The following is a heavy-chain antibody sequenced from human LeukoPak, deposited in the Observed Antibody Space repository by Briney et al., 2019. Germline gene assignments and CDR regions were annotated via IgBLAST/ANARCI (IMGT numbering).Heavy chain of an antibody. CDR3: ARDQGIAVAGLLYYYGMDV. Sequence: ASVKVSCKASGYTFTSYYMHWVRQAPGQELEWMGIINPSGGSTSYAQKFQGRVTMTRDTSTSTVYMELSSLGSEDTAVYYCARDQGIAVAGLLYYYGMDVWGQGTTVTVSS. D-gene: IGHD6-19*01. CDR2: INPSGGST. V-gene: IGHV1-46*01. CDR1: GYTFTSYY. J-gene: IGHJ6*02.